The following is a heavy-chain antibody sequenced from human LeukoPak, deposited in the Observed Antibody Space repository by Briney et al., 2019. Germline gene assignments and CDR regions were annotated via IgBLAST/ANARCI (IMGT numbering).Heavy chain of an antibody. CDR2: LSGSGGTT. V-gene: IGHV3-23*01. CDR3: VKAVGYNTYWYFDL. J-gene: IGHJ2*01. CDR1: GFTFSNYA. Sequence: PGGSLRLSCAASGFTFSNYALNWVRQAPGKGLEWVSALSGSGGTTNYANSVKGRFTISRSNSKNTLYLQMNNLSVDDTAVYYCVKAVGYNTYWYFDLWGRGTLVTVSS. D-gene: IGHD5-24*01.